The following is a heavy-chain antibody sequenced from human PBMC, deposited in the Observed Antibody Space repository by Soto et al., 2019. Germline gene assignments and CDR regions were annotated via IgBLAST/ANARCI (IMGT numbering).Heavy chain of an antibody. CDR2: ISGSGGSK. CDR1: GFTFSSYA. CDR3: AKRIKFWLMDV. J-gene: IGHJ6*02. D-gene: IGHD5-18*01. V-gene: IGHV3-23*01. Sequence: GGSLRLSCAASGFTFSSYAMHWVRQAPGKGLESVSAISGSGGSKYYADSVKGRFTISRDNSKNTLYLQMNSLRAEDTAVYYCAKRIKFWLMDVWGRGTTFTVSS.